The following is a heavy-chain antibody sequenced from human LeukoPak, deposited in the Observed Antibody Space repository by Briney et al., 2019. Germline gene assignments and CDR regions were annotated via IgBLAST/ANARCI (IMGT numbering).Heavy chain of an antibody. V-gene: IGHV3-21*01. Sequence: GGSLRLSCAASGFTFGSYSMNWVRQAPGKGLEWDSSISSSSSYIYYADSVKGRFTISGDNAKNSLYLQMNSLRAEDTAVYYCARSFLSIAAAATDYWGQGTLVTVSS. CDR1: GFTFGSYS. CDR2: ISSSSSYI. D-gene: IGHD6-13*01. J-gene: IGHJ4*02. CDR3: ARSFLSIAAAATDY.